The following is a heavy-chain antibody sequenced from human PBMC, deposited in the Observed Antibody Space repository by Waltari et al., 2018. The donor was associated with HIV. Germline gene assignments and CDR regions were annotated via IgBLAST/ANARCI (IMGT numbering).Heavy chain of an antibody. CDR2: IRASGGST. Sequence: EVQLLESGGGLVQPGGSLRLSCAASGFTFSSYAMSWVRQAPGKGLEWVSTIRASGGSTYYADSVKGRFTPSRDNSKNTLYLQMNSLRAEDTAVYYCARKAQGNHHFDYWGQGTLVTVSS. J-gene: IGHJ4*02. V-gene: IGHV3-23*01. CDR1: GFTFSSYA. CDR3: ARKAQGNHHFDY.